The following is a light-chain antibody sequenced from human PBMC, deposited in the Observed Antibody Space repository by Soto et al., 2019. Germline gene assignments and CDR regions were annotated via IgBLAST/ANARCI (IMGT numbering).Light chain of an antibody. CDR1: QSVDRW. V-gene: IGKV1-5*03. CDR2: KAS. Sequence: DIQMTQSPSTLSASVGDRVTITCRASQSVDRWLAWYQQRPGKAPKALIYKASNLESGVPSRFSGSGSGTEFTLTITSLQPGDIATYYCQQYTTLVTFGQGTTVEMK. CDR3: QQYTTLVT. J-gene: IGKJ1*01.